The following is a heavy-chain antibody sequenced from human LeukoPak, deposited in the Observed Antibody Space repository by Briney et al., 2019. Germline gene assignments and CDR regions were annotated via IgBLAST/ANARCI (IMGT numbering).Heavy chain of an antibody. CDR3: ARVGIAAAGPGFDP. CDR1: GGSFSGYY. CDR2: INHSGGT. Sequence: SETLSLTCAVYGGSFSGYYWSWIRQPPGKGLEWIGEINHSGGTNYNPSLKSRVTISVDTSKNQFSLKLSSVTAADTAVYYCARVGIAAAGPGFDPWGQGTLVTVSS. J-gene: IGHJ5*02. V-gene: IGHV4-34*01. D-gene: IGHD6-13*01.